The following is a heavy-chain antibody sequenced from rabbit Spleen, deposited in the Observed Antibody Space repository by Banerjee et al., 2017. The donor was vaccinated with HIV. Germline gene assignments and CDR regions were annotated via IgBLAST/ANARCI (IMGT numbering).Heavy chain of an antibody. V-gene: IGHV1S45*01. Sequence: QEQLVESGGGLVKPEGSLTLTCKASGFSFSDRNVMCWVRQAPGKGLEWIACINTATGKAVYASWAKGRFTISKTSSTTVTLQMTSLTAADTATYFCARDLVGVIGWNFYLWGQGTLVTVS. CDR2: INTATGKA. D-gene: IGHD1-1*01. CDR1: GFSFSDRNV. CDR3: ARDLVGVIGWNFYL. J-gene: IGHJ4*01.